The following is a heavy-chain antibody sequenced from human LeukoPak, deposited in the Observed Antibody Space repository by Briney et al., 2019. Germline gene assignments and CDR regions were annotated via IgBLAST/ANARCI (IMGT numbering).Heavy chain of an antibody. Sequence: ASVKVSCTASGYTFTGYYMHWVRQAPGQGLEWMGWINPNSGGTNYAQKFQGRVTMTRDTSISTAYMELSRLRSDDTAVYYCARDLRLTIFGVVIIPYYYYYMDVWGKGTTVTVSS. J-gene: IGHJ6*03. CDR2: INPNSGGT. V-gene: IGHV1-2*02. D-gene: IGHD3-3*01. CDR1: GYTFTGYY. CDR3: ARDLRLTIFGVVIIPYYYYYMDV.